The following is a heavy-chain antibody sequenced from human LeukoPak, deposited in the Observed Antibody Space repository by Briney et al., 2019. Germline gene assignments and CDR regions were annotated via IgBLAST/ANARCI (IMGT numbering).Heavy chain of an antibody. Sequence: PGGSLTLSCAASGFTFSSYAMSWVRQAPGKGLEWVSAISGSGGSTYYADSVKGRFTISRDNSKNTLYLQMNRLRAEDTAVYYCAKDQQGWPDIFDYWGQGTLVTVSS. J-gene: IGHJ4*02. CDR1: GFTFSSYA. CDR3: AKDQQGWPDIFDY. CDR2: ISGSGGST. V-gene: IGHV3-23*01. D-gene: IGHD3-9*01.